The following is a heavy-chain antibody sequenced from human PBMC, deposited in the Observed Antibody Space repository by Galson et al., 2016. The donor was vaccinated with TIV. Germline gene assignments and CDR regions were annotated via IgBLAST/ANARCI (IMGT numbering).Heavy chain of an antibody. V-gene: IGHV1-24*01. CDR2: FDPEDGKT. D-gene: IGHD3-22*01. CDR3: ATDVSTQYFDTSGYSPLGF. J-gene: IGHJ4*02. CDR1: GYTLTEVA. Sequence: SVKVSCKVSGYTLTEVAMYWVRQAPGKGLEWMGGFDPEDGKTIYAQRFQGRVPMTEDTSTDTAYMELSSLRSEDTAVYYCATDVSTQYFDTSGYSPLGFWGQGTLVVVSS.